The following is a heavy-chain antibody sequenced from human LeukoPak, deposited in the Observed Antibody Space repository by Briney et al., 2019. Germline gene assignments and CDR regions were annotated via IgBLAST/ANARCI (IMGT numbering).Heavy chain of an antibody. CDR3: ARDRDGAVAGFDY. CDR1: GGTFSSYA. J-gene: IGHJ4*02. D-gene: IGHD6-19*01. Sequence: GSSVKVSCKASGGTFSSYAISWVRQAPGQGLEWMGGIIPIFGTANYAQKFQGRVTITADESTSTAYMELSSLRSEGTAVYYCARDRDGAVAGFDYWGQGTLVTVSS. CDR2: IIPIFGTA. V-gene: IGHV1-69*01.